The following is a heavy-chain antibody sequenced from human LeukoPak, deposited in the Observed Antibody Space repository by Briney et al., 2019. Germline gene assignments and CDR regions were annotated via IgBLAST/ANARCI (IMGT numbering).Heavy chain of an antibody. CDR2: ISHDGSVK. D-gene: IGHD6-19*01. CDR1: RFTSNNFG. CDR3: AKEGTTYSSTWFDS. J-gene: IGHJ5*01. V-gene: IGHV3-30*18. Sequence: GRSPRPSCAVSRFTSNNFGIQCVRQTPGKGLEWVTVISHDGSVKHYADSVKRRFTISRDTSKNTVYLQMNSLRPEDTAVYYCAKEGTTYSSTWFDSWGQGTLVTVSS.